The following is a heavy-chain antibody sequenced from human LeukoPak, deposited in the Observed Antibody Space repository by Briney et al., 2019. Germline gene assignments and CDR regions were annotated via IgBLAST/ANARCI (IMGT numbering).Heavy chain of an antibody. Sequence: SETLSLTCTVSGGSISSYYWSWIRQPAGKGLEWIGRIYTSGSTNYNPSLKSRVTMSVDTSKNQFSLKLSSVTAADTAVYYCARVGRYYYDSSGYYRKGWFDPWGQGTLVTVSS. D-gene: IGHD3-22*01. CDR3: ARVGRYYYDSSGYYRKGWFDP. CDR2: IYTSGST. CDR1: GGSISSYY. V-gene: IGHV4-4*07. J-gene: IGHJ5*02.